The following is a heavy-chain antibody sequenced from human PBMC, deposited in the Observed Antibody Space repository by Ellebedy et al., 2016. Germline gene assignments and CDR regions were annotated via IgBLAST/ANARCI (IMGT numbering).Heavy chain of an antibody. D-gene: IGHD2-2*01. CDR2: ISGAGYTT. J-gene: IGHJ4*02. Sequence: GGSLRLXCTASELNLGNYFMSWVRQAPGKGLEWVSTISGAGYTTFFADSVKGRFTISRDNFRNTLHLQMNNLRGEDTAVYYCRQGHYADYWGQGTLVTVSS. V-gene: IGHV3-23*01. CDR1: ELNLGNYF. CDR3: RQGHYADY.